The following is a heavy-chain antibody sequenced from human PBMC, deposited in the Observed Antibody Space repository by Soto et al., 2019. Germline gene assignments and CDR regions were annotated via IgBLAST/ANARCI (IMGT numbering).Heavy chain of an antibody. V-gene: IGHV4-31*03. Sequence: SETLSLTCTVSGGYISSGGYYCSWIRQHPGKGLEWIGYIYYSGSTYNNPSLKSRVTIPVDTSKNQFSLKLSSVTAADTAVYYCARYSGSNRWFDPWGQGTLVTVS. CDR1: GGYISSGGYY. CDR2: IYYSGST. D-gene: IGHD1-26*01. J-gene: IGHJ5*02. CDR3: ARYSGSNRWFDP.